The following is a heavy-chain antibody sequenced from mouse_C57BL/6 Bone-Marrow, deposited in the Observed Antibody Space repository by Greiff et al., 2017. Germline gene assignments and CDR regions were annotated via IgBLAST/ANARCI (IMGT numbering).Heavy chain of an antibody. J-gene: IGHJ3*01. CDR3: ARERTGRGFAY. CDR1: GYTFTSYW. V-gene: IGHV1-59*01. D-gene: IGHD4-1*01. CDR2: IDPSDSYT. Sequence: QVQLQQPGAELVRPGTSVKLSCKASGYTFTSYWMQWVKQRPGQGLEWIGVIDPSDSYTNYNQKFKGKATLTVDTSSSTAYMQLSSLTSEDSAVYYCARERTGRGFAYWGQGTLVTVSA.